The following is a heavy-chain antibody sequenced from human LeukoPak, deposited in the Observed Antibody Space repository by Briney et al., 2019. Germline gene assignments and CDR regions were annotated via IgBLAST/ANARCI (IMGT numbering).Heavy chain of an antibody. V-gene: IGHV3-74*01. CDR3: AVRYSGSWYLFDY. CDR2: INGDGRSI. CDR1: GFTFSNFW. D-gene: IGHD6-13*01. J-gene: IGHJ4*02. Sequence: GGSLRLSCAASGFTFSNFWMHWVRQAPGKGLVWVSRINGDGRSISYADSVKGRFTISRDNAKNTLNLQMNSLRAEDSAVYYCAVRYSGSWYLFDYWGQGTLVTVSS.